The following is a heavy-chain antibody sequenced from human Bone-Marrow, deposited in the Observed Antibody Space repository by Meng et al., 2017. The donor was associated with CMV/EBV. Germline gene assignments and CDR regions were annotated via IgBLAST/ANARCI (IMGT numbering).Heavy chain of an antibody. CDR3: ARAYCGDNCPPGGY. J-gene: IGHJ4*02. V-gene: IGHV1-2*02. CDR1: GYTFTNYY. CDR2: INPKSGGT. Sequence: ASVKVSCKASGYTFTNYYIYWMRQAPGQGLEWVGWINPKSGGTRYAQTFQGRVTLTRDTAISTVYMELGSLTSDDTAVYYCARAYCGDNCPPGGYWGQGTLVTVSS. D-gene: IGHD2-21*01.